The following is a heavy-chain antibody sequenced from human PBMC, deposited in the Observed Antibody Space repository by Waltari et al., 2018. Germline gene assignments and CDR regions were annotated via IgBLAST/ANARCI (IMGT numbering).Heavy chain of an antibody. D-gene: IGHD3-9*01. CDR2: INPRGGST. J-gene: IGHJ6*02. Sequence: QVQLVQSGAEVKKPGASVKVSCKASGYTFTSYYMHWVRQAPGQGLEWMGRINPRGGSTSYGQKFQGRVTMTRDTSTSTVYMELSSLRSEDTAVYYCARTILRGYYGMDVWGQGTTVTVSS. CDR3: ARTILRGYYGMDV. V-gene: IGHV1-46*01. CDR1: GYTFTSYY.